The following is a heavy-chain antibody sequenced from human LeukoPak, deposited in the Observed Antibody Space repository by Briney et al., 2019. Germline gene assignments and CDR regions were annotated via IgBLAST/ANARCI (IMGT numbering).Heavy chain of an antibody. CDR2: ISDSGGST. J-gene: IGHJ6*02. CDR3: VRGYSFGPYGIDV. V-gene: IGHV3-64D*09. Sequence: GGSLRLSCSASGFPFSSYAMHWVRQAPGKGLEYVSAISDSGGSTYYADSVKGRFTISRDNSKNTLYLQMSSLRAEDTAVYFCVRGYSFGPYGIDVWGQETPVTVSS. D-gene: IGHD2-15*01. CDR1: GFPFSSYA.